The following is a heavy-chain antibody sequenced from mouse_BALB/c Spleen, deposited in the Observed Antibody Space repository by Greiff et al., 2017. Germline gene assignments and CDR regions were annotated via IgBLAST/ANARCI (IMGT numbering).Heavy chain of an antibody. J-gene: IGHJ3*01. CDR3: ARDYDYGSNAFAY. V-gene: IGHV2-6-7*01. CDR1: GFSLTGYG. CDR2: IWGDGST. Sequence: QVHVKHSGPGLVAPSQSLSITCTVSGFSLTGYGVNWVRQPPGKGLEWLGMIWGDGSTDYNSALKSRLSISKDNSKSQVFLKMNSLQTDDTARYYGARDYDYGSNAFAYWGQGTLVTVSA. D-gene: IGHD1-1*01.